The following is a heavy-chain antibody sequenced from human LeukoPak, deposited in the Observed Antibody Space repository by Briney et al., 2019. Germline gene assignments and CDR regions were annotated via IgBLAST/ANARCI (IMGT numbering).Heavy chain of an antibody. V-gene: IGHV3-23*01. D-gene: IGHD2-2*01. CDR2: ISASGGST. Sequence: GGSLRLSCAASGFTFSSSAMSWVRQVPGKGLEWVSGISASGGSTSYADSVRGRFTISRDNSKNTLYVQMNSLRAEDTAVYYCARDCSSTSCLDYWGQGTLVTVSS. J-gene: IGHJ4*02. CDR3: ARDCSSTSCLDY. CDR1: GFTFSSSA.